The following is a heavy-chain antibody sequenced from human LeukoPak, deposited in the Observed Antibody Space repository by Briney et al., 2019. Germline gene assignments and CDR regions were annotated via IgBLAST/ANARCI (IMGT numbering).Heavy chain of an antibody. D-gene: IGHD3-3*01. Sequence: GGSLRLSCAASGFTVSSNYMSWVRQAPGKGLEWVSVIYSGGSTYYADSVKGRFTISRDNSKNTLYLQMNSLRAEDTAVYYCARIAYYDFWSGYSYYFDYWGQGTLVTVSS. CDR1: GFTVSSNY. J-gene: IGHJ4*02. V-gene: IGHV3-53*01. CDR3: ARIAYYDFWSGYSYYFDY. CDR2: IYSGGST.